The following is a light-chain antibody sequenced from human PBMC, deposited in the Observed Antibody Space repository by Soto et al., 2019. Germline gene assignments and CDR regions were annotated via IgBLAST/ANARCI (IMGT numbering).Light chain of an antibody. J-gene: IGLJ2*01. CDR2: EVS. CDR1: STNIGGYSY. V-gene: IGLV2-8*01. Sequence: QSALTQPPSASGSPGQSVTISCTGTSTNIGGYSYVSWYQQHPGKAPKVMIYEVSKRLSGVPDRFSGSKSGNTASLTVSGLQAEDEADYYCSSYAVSNNVVFGGGTKVTVL. CDR3: SSYAVSNNVV.